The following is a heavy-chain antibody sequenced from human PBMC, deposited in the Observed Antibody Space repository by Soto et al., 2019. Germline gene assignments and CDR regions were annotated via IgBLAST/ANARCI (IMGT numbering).Heavy chain of an antibody. CDR1: GFSLSSYA. J-gene: IGHJ4*02. V-gene: IGHV3-23*01. D-gene: IGHD3-22*01. CDR3: AKDRPTSYSYDSSGYYRVYYFDY. CDR2: ISGSGGST. Sequence: XGSLRLSCGASGFSLSSYAMIWVLPAPERGLEWVSDISGSGGSTYYADSVKGRFTISRDNSKNTLYLQMNSLRAEDTAVYYCAKDRPTSYSYDSSGYYRVYYFDYWRQGTLVTVSS.